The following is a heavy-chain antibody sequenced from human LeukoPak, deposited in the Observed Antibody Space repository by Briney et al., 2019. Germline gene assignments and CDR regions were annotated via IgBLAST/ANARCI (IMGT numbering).Heavy chain of an antibody. CDR3: ARELFGSGSCPDY. CDR1: GFTFSSYA. CDR2: VWHDGSNR. Sequence: GTSLRLSCTAPGFTFSSYAIHWLRQAPGKGLEWVALVWHDGSNRYYSEAVKGRFTISRDNSKNTVYLQINSLRAEDTAVYYCARELFGSGSCPDYWGQGTRVTVSS. V-gene: IGHV3-33*01. D-gene: IGHD3-10*01. J-gene: IGHJ4*02.